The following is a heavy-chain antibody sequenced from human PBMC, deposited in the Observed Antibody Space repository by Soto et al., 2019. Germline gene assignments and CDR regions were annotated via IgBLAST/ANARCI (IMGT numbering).Heavy chain of an antibody. CDR3: ARYSSGWYDDFDY. Sequence: SETLSLTCSVSGGSIRSSHTSTYWTWIRQPPGKGLEWIAYIYHNGNTAYNPSLKSRITISVDSSKNQFSLKLSSVTAADTAVYYCARYSSGWYDDFDYWGQGTLVTVSS. J-gene: IGHJ4*02. CDR1: GGSIRSSHTSTY. D-gene: IGHD6-19*01. V-gene: IGHV4-61*05. CDR2: IYHNGNT.